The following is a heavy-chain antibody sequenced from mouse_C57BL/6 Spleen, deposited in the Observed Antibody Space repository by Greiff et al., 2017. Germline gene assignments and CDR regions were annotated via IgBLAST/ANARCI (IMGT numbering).Heavy chain of an antibody. CDR3: VPLRSQGYFDV. CDR2: IDPSDSET. J-gene: IGHJ1*03. V-gene: IGHV1-52*01. D-gene: IGHD1-1*01. Sequence: QVQLQQPGAELVRPGSSVKLSCKASGYTFTSYWMHWVKQRPIQGLEWIGNIDPSDSETHYNQKFKDKATLTVDKSSSTAYMQLSSLTSEDSAVYYCVPLRSQGYFDVWGTGTTVTVAS. CDR1: GYTFTSYW.